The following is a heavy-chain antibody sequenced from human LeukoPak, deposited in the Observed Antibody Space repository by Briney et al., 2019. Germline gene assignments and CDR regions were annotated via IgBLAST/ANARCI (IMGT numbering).Heavy chain of an antibody. CDR1: GYTFTSYD. J-gene: IGHJ4*02. Sequence: ASVKVSCKASGYTFTSYDINWVRQATGQGLERMGWMNPNSGNTGYAQKFQGRVTMTRNTSISTAYMELSSLRSEDTAVYYCARGEAPLGSSSWGAWGQGTLVTVSS. V-gene: IGHV1-8*01. CDR3: ARGEAPLGSSSWGA. D-gene: IGHD6-13*01. CDR2: MNPNSGNT.